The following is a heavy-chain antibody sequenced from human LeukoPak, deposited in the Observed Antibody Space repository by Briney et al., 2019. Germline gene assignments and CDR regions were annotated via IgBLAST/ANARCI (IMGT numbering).Heavy chain of an antibody. V-gene: IGHV4-4*07. CDR3: ARAGKRGYSYGSYYYYMDV. Sequence: SETLSLTCTVSGGSISSYYWSWIRQPAGKGLEWIGRIYTSGSTNYNPSLKSRVTISVDTSKNQFSLKLSSVTAADTAVYYCARAGKRGYSYGSYYYYMDVWGKGTTVTVSS. J-gene: IGHJ6*03. CDR2: IYTSGST. D-gene: IGHD5-18*01. CDR1: GGSISSYY.